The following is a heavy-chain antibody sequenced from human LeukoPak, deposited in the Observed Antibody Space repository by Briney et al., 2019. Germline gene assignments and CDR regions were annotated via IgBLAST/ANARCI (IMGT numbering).Heavy chain of an antibody. CDR2: ISWNSGSI. J-gene: IGHJ5*02. D-gene: IGHD6-6*01. CDR1: GFTFDDYA. V-gene: IGHV3-9*01. Sequence: GGSLRLSCAASGFTFDDYAMHWVRQAPGKGLEWVSGISWNSGSIGYADSVKGRFTISRDNAKNSLYLQMNSLRAEDTALYYCAKGSSIAAELVFDPWGQGTLVTVSS. CDR3: AKGSSIAAELVFDP.